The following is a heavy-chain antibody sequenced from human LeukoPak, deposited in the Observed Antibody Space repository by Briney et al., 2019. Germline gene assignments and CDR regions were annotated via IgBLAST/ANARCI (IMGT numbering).Heavy chain of an antibody. CDR3: ARGAPTAVVVPAAMNWFDP. D-gene: IGHD2-2*01. CDR1: GYTFTSYY. Sequence: ASVKVSCKASGYTFTSYYMHWVRQAPGQGLEWMGIINPSGGSTSYAQKFQGRVTMTRDTSTSTVYMELSSLRSEDTAVYYCARGAPTAVVVPAAMNWFDPWGQGTLVTVSS. V-gene: IGHV1-46*01. J-gene: IGHJ5*02. CDR2: INPSGGST.